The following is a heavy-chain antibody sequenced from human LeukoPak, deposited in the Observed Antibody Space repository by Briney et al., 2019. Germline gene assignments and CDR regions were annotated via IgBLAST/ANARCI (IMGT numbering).Heavy chain of an antibody. V-gene: IGHV3-23*01. Sequence: GGSLRLSCAASGFTFSSYAMSWVRQAPGKGLEWVSAIRGSGGTTYYADSVKGRFTISRDNSKNTLYLQMNSLRAEDTAVYYCAKLLVRGVIDYWGQGTLVTVSS. J-gene: IGHJ4*02. CDR2: IRGSGGTT. CDR1: GFTFSSYA. CDR3: AKLLVRGVIDY. D-gene: IGHD3-10*02.